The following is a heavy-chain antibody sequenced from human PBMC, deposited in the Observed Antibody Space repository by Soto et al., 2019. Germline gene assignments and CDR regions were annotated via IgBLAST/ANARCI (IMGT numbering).Heavy chain of an antibody. Sequence: GGSLRLSCAASGFTVSSYAMSWVRQAPGKGLEWVSAISGSGGSTYYADSVKGRFTISRDNSKNTLYLQMNSLRAEDTAVYYCAKNRGIAVAPAYWGQGTLVTVSS. CDR2: ISGSGGST. J-gene: IGHJ4*02. V-gene: IGHV3-23*01. D-gene: IGHD6-19*01. CDR3: AKNRGIAVAPAY. CDR1: GFTVSSYA.